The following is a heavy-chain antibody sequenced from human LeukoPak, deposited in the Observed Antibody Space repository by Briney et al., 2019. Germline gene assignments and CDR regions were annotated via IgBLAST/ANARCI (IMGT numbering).Heavy chain of an antibody. J-gene: IGHJ3*02. Sequence: SETLSLTCTVSGGSISSNSYYWGWIRQPPGKGLEWIGTIYYSGSTYYNPSLKSRVTISVDTSKNQFSLKLSSVTAADTAMYYCARDRRYSYGYDAFDIWGQGTMVTVSS. V-gene: IGHV4-39*07. D-gene: IGHD5-18*01. CDR1: GGSISSNSYY. CDR2: IYYSGST. CDR3: ARDRRYSYGYDAFDI.